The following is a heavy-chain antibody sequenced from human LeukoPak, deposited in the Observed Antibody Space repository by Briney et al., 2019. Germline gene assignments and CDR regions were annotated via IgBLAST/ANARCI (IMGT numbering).Heavy chain of an antibody. CDR3: TRIGGVYYYDSSGVY. Sequence: PGGSLRLSCAASGFTFSSYSMNWVRQAPGKGLEWVGFIRSKAYGGTTEYAASVKGRFTISRDDSKSIAYLQMNSLKTEDTAVYYCTRIGGVYYYDSSGVYWGQGTLVTVSS. CDR1: GFTFSSYS. CDR2: IRSKAYGGTT. J-gene: IGHJ4*02. D-gene: IGHD3-22*01. V-gene: IGHV3-49*04.